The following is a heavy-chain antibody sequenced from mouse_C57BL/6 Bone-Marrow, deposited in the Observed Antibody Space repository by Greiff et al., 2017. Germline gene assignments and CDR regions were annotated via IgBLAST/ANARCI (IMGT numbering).Heavy chain of an antibody. D-gene: IGHD2-5*01. V-gene: IGHV1-54*01. J-gene: IGHJ4*01. Sequence: QVQLQQSGAELVRPGTSVKVSCKASGYAFTNYLIEWVKQRPGQGLEWIGVINPGSGGTNYNEKFKGKATLPADKSSSTAYMQLSSLTSEDSAVYFCARSAYYSNYYAMDYWGQGTSVTVSS. CDR1: GYAFTNYL. CDR3: ARSAYYSNYYAMDY. CDR2: INPGSGGT.